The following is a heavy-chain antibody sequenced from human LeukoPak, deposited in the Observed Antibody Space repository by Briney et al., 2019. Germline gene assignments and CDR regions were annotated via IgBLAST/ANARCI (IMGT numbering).Heavy chain of an antibody. D-gene: IGHD3-10*01. J-gene: IGHJ6*04. Sequence: SVKVSCKASGGTFSSYAISWVRQAPGQGLEWMGGIIPIFGTANYAQKFQGRVTISADESTSTAYMELSSLRSEDTAVYYCASTYGSGSYGDYYYYGMDVWGKGTTVTVSS. CDR1: GGTFSSYA. CDR2: IIPIFGTA. V-gene: IGHV1-69*13. CDR3: ASTYGSGSYGDYYYYGMDV.